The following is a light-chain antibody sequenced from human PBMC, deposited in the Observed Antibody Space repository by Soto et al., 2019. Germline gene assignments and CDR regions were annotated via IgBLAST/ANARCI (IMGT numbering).Light chain of an antibody. J-gene: IGKJ1*01. Sequence: EIVLTQSPATLSVSPGERATLSCVASQSVSRDLAWYQQKPGQAPRLLIHGASTRAPSIPARFSGSGSGKDFTLTISSLQSEDFAVYYCQQYDKWPTWTFGQGTKVDIK. CDR3: QQYDKWPTWT. V-gene: IGKV3-15*01. CDR1: QSVSRD. CDR2: GAS.